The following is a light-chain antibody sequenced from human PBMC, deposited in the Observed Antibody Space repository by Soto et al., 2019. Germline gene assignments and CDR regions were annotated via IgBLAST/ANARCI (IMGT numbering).Light chain of an antibody. J-gene: IGKJ1*01. CDR2: GAS. CDR3: LQYNNWPRT. CDR1: QSVSSN. V-gene: IGKV3-15*01. Sequence: EIVLTQSPATLSVSPGERATLSCRASQSVSSNLAWYQQKPGQPPRLLIYGASTRASGIPDRFSRSGSGTEFTLTSSRLQFEDFAVYYCLQYNNWPRTFGQGPKVEI.